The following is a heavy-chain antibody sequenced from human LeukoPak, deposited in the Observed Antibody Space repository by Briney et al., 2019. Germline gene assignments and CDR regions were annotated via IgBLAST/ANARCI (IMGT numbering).Heavy chain of an antibody. CDR3: ARDSVGPFDY. D-gene: IGHD2-15*01. V-gene: IGHV3-21*01. CDR1: GFTFSSYD. J-gene: IGHJ4*02. CDR2: ISSSSSYI. Sequence: GGSLRLSCAASGFTFSSYDMHWVRQAPGKGLEWVSSISSSSSYIYYADSVKGRFTISRDNAKNSLYLQMNSLRAEDTAVYYCARDSVGPFDYWGQGTLVTVSS.